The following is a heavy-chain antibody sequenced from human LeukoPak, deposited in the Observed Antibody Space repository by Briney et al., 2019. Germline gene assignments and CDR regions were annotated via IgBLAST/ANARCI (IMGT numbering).Heavy chain of an antibody. J-gene: IGHJ4*02. D-gene: IGHD3-9*01. V-gene: IGHV3-23*01. CDR2: ISGSGGST. CDR1: GFTFSSYA. CDR3: AKDTYDILTGDLDY. Sequence: PGGSLSLSCAASGFTFSSYAMSWVRQAPGKGLEWVSAISGSGGSTYYADSVKDRFTISRDSSKNTLYLQMNSLRAEDTAVYYCAKDTYDILTGDLDYWGQGTLVTVSS.